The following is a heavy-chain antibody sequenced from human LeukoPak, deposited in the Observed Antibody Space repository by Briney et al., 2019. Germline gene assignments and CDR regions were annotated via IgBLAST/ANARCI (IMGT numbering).Heavy chain of an antibody. D-gene: IGHD1-1*01. Sequence: GGSLRLSCADSQFTFNGSWMHGVRQAPGKGLEWVANMDPTGSQKRYVDSVRGRFTISKDNPGASLYLDMHSLRAEDTAIYYCAIWTSGNYWGQGTLVTVSS. CDR3: AIWTSGNY. CDR2: MDPTGSQK. V-gene: IGHV3-7*01. CDR1: QFTFNGSW. J-gene: IGHJ4*02.